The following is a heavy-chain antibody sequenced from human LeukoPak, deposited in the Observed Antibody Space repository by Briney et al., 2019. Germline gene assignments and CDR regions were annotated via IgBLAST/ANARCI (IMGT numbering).Heavy chain of an antibody. CDR3: ARNNGMDV. J-gene: IGHJ6*02. V-gene: IGHV3-74*01. CDR2: IKSDGSST. Sequence: GGSLRLSCAASGFTFSSYWMHWVRQAPGKGLVWVSRIKSDGSSTNYADSVKGRFTISKDNAKNSLYLQMNSLRAEDTALYHCARNNGMDVWGQGTTVIVSS. CDR1: GFTFSSYW.